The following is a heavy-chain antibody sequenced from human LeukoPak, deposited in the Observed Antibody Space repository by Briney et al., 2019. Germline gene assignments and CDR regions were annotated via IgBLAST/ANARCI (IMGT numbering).Heavy chain of an antibody. J-gene: IGHJ4*02. Sequence: GGSLRLSCAASGFTFSSYAMSWVRQAPGKGLEWVSAISGSGGSTYYADSVKGRFTISRDNSKNTLYLQMNSLRAEDTAAYYCANAPLLWGGFDYWGQGTLVTVSS. V-gene: IGHV3-23*01. CDR1: GFTFSSYA. CDR2: ISGSGGST. D-gene: IGHD2-15*01. CDR3: ANAPLLWGGFDY.